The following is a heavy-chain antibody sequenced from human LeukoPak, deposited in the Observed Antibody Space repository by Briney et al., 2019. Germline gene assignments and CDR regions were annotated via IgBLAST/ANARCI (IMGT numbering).Heavy chain of an antibody. CDR1: GFTFSSYG. J-gene: IGHJ4*02. D-gene: IGHD2-15*01. Sequence: GSLRLSCAASGFTFSSYGMSWVRQAPGKGLEWVSAISGSGGTIYYADSVKGRFTISRDNSKNTLYLQMNTLRAEDTAIYYCAKDRGIFLVGYFDYWGQGTLVTVSS. V-gene: IGHV3-23*01. CDR2: ISGSGGTI. CDR3: AKDRGIFLVGYFDY.